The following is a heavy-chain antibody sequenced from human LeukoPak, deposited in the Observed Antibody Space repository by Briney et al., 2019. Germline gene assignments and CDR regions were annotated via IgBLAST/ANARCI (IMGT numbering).Heavy chain of an antibody. CDR1: GYTFTSYG. J-gene: IGHJ3*02. V-gene: IGHV1-18*01. D-gene: IGHD6-13*01. Sequence: GASVKVSCKASGYTFTSYGISWVRQAPGQGLEWMGWISAYNGNTNYAQKLQGRVTMTTDTATSTAYMELRSLRSDDTAVYYCARPFPTYSSSWYASGAGAFDIWGQGTMVTVSS. CDR2: ISAYNGNT. CDR3: ARPFPTYSSSWYASGAGAFDI.